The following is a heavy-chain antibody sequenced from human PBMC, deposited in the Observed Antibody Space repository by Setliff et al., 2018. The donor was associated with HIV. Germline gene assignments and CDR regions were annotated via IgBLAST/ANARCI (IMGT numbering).Heavy chain of an antibody. CDR3: AIESTMIVLCQ. Sequence: ASVKVSCKASGYTFTSYAMHWVRQAPGQRREWMGWINAGNGNTKYSQKFQGRVTITRDTSASTAYMELSSLRSEDTSVYYCAIESTMIVLCQWGQGTLVTVSS. J-gene: IGHJ4*02. V-gene: IGHV1-3*01. D-gene: IGHD3-22*01. CDR2: INAGNGNT. CDR1: GYTFTSYA.